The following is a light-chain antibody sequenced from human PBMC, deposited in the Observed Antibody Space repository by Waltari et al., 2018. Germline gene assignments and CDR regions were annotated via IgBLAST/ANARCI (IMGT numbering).Light chain of an antibody. CDR2: QAS. CDR3: QQYSLYRT. V-gene: IGKV1-5*03. J-gene: IGKJ1*01. CDR1: QSIGNW. Sequence: DIQVTQSPSTLSASVGDRVTITCRATQSIGNWLAWYQQKPGRAPKLLLFQASNLQSGVPSRCSGTGAGTEFTLTSSSLQPDDLATYYCQQYSLYRTFGQGTRVEVK.